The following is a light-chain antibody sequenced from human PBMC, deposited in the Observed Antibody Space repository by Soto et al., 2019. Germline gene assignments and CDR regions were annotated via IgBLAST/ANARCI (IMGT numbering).Light chain of an antibody. V-gene: IGLV2-14*01. J-gene: IGLJ1*01. Sequence: QSVLTQPASVSGSPGQSITISCTGSSSDVGGYNYVSWYQHHPGKAPKLIIFEVNNRPSGVSNRFSGSKSGNTASLTISGLQAEDDADYYCSSLTSSSTRGVFGTGTKLTVL. CDR3: SSLTSSSTRGV. CDR2: EVN. CDR1: SSDVGGYNY.